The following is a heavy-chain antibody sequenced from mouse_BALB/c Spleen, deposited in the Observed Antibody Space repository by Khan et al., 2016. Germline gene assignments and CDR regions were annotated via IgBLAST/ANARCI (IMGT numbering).Heavy chain of an antibody. CDR2: ILPGSDRT. CDR3: ARAWYSMDY. V-gene: IGHV1-9*01. CDR1: GYTFSNYW. Sequence: QVQLQQPGAELMKPGASVKISCKATGYTFSNYWIEWVKQRPGHGLEWIGEILPGSDRTNFNEKFKGKATFTADQYSNTDYIKLSSLTSENTAVYYCARAWYSMDYWGQGTSVTVSS. J-gene: IGHJ4*01.